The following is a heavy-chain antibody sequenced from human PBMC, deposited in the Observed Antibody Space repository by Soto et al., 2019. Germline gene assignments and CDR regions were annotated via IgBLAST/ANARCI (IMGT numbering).Heavy chain of an antibody. J-gene: IGHJ6*02. D-gene: IGHD3-10*01. V-gene: IGHV3-21*02. CDR2: ITSSSGHI. Sequence: EVQLVESGGGLVKPGGSLRLSCEASGFTLTTYTMKWVRQASGKGLEWVSSITSSSGHIYYADSVKGRFTISRDNARNSLDLQMNSLRAEDTAVYYCVRERGLSSFYGMDVWGQGTTVTVSS. CDR3: VRERGLSSFYGMDV. CDR1: GFTLTTYT.